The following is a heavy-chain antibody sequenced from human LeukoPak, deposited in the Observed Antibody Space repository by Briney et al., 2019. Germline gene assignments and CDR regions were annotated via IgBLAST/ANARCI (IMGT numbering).Heavy chain of an antibody. CDR3: ARVTTATYYYDY. CDR2: IIPILGIA. J-gene: IGHJ4*02. Sequence: SVKVSCKASGYTFTSYGISWVRQAPGQGLEWMGRIIPILGIANYAQKFQGRVTITADKSTSTAYMELSSLRSEDTAVYYCARVTTATYYYDYWGQGTLVTVSS. V-gene: IGHV1-69*04. CDR1: GYTFTSYG. D-gene: IGHD1-1*01.